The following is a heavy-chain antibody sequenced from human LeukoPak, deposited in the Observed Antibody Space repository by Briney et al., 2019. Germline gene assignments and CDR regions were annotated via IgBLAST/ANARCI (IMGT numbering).Heavy chain of an antibody. J-gene: IGHJ4*02. V-gene: IGHV4-38-2*02. D-gene: IGHD4-17*01. CDR3: ARLDYGEFDY. CDR2: IYHSGST. Sequence: SETLSLTCTVSGYSISSGYYWGWIRQPPGKGLEWIGSIYHSGSTYYNPSLKSRVTISVDTSKNQFSLKLSSVTAADTAVYYCARLDYGEFDYWGQGTLVTVSS. CDR1: GYSISSGYY.